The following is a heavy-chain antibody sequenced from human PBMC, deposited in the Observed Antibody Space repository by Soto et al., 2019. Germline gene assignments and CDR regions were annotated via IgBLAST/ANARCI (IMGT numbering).Heavy chain of an antibody. V-gene: IGHV3-21*01. CDR3: ARDLGVTATGPSLDY. Sequence: PGGSLRLSCAASGFTFRTYSMNWVRQAPGKGLEWVSAISSTSTYIFYADSVKGRFTISRDNAKNSLYLQMNSLRAEDTAVYYCARDLGVTATGPSLDYCGQGTPVTVSS. J-gene: IGHJ4*02. CDR2: ISSTSTYI. CDR1: GFTFRTYS. D-gene: IGHD6-25*01.